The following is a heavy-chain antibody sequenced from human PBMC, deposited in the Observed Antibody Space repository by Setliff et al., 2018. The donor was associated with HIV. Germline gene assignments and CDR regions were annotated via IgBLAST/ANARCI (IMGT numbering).Heavy chain of an antibody. D-gene: IGHD5-12*01. V-gene: IGHV3-23*01. CDR3: ARAGRYGAETDY. CDR2: ISDSGGTT. CDR1: GFTFSSYA. Sequence: GGSLRLSCAASGFTFSSYAMSWVRQAPGKGLEWVSAISDSGGTTYFADSVKGRFTISRDNSKNTLYLQMNSLRAEDTAVYYCARAGRYGAETDYWGQGTLVTVSS. J-gene: IGHJ4*02.